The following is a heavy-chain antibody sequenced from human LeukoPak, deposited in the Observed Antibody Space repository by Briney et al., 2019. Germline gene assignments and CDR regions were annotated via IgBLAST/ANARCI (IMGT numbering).Heavy chain of an antibody. CDR3: AEDQQLQPFHY. CDR2: ISGSGVTT. J-gene: IGHJ4*02. Sequence: GGSLRLSCAASGFSGFIFSSYAMSWVRQVPGKGLEWVSAISGSGVTTNYADSVKGRFTISRDNSKNTLFLQMNSLRAEDTAMYYCAEDQQLQPFHYWGQGTLVTVSS. V-gene: IGHV3-23*01. D-gene: IGHD1-1*01. CDR1: GFSGFIFSSYA.